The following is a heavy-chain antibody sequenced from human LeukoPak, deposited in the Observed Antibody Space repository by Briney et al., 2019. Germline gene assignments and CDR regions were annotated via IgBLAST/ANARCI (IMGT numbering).Heavy chain of an antibody. J-gene: IGHJ4*02. Sequence: GGSLRLSCAVSGFTVSSNNRNWVRQAPGKGLEWVSIIYSGGSTNYADSVKGRFTISRDDSKNTLYLQMNSLRPEDTAVYFCARDEIYWGQGTLVTVSS. CDR1: GFTVSSNN. CDR2: IYSGGST. V-gene: IGHV3-66*01. CDR3: ARDEIY.